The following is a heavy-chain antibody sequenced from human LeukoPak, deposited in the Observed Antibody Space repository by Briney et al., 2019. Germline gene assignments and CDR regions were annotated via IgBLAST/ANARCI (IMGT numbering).Heavy chain of an antibody. CDR3: ARARGIAVADDY. Sequence: GGSLRLSCAASGFTFSSYSMNWVRQAPGKGLEGVSSISSSSSYIYYADLVKGRFTISRDNAKNSLYLQMNSLRAEDTAVYYCARARGIAVADDYWGQGTLVTVSS. CDR2: ISSSSSYI. D-gene: IGHD6-19*01. V-gene: IGHV3-21*01. J-gene: IGHJ4*02. CDR1: GFTFSSYS.